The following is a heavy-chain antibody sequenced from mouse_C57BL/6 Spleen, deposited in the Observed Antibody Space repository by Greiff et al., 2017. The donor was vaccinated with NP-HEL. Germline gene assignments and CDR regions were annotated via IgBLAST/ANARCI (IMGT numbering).Heavy chain of an antibody. Sequence: ESGPGMVKPSQSLSLTCTVTGYSITSGYDWHWIRHFPGNKLEWMGYISYSGSTNYNPSLKSRISITHDTSKNHFFLKLNSVTTEDTATYYCARDYYGSSSFAYWGQGTLVTVSA. J-gene: IGHJ3*01. CDR1: GYSITSGYD. CDR2: ISYSGST. CDR3: ARDYYGSSSFAY. D-gene: IGHD1-1*01. V-gene: IGHV3-1*01.